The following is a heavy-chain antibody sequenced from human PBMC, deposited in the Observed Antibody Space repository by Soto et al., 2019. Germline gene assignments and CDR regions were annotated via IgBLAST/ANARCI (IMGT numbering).Heavy chain of an antibody. J-gene: IGHJ4*02. CDR2: ISGSGGST. V-gene: IGHV3-23*01. CDR1: GFTFSSYA. Sequence: GGSLRLSCAASGFTFSSYAMSWVRQAPGKGLEWVSAISGSGGSTYYADSVKGRFTISRDNSKNTLYLQMNSLRAEDTAVYYCVTFFRSYCGGDCPTKYVYWGQGTLV. D-gene: IGHD2-21*02. CDR3: VTFFRSYCGGDCPTKYVY.